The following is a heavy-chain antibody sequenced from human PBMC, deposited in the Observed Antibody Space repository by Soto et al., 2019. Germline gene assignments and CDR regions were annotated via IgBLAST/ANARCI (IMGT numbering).Heavy chain of an antibody. J-gene: IGHJ4*02. D-gene: IGHD4-17*01. CDR1: GYTFTSYY. Sequence: ASVKVSCKASGYTFTSYYMHWVRQAPGQGLEWIGIINPSGGSTSYAQKFQGRVTMTRDTSTSTAYMELSSLRAEDTAVYYCARHYGDYRGNFDYWGQGTLVTVSS. CDR2: INPSGGST. CDR3: ARHYGDYRGNFDY. V-gene: IGHV1-46*01.